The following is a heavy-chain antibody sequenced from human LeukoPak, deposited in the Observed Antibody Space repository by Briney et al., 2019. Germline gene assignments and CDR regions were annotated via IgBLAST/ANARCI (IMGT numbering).Heavy chain of an antibody. V-gene: IGHV3-53*01. Sequence: GGSLRLSCAASGFTVSSNYMTWVRQAPGKGLGWVSVISIPDSITYADSVKGQFTTSRDNSKNTLYLQMNSLRADDTAVYYCARDKGSSWSDAFDIWGQGTMVTVSS. J-gene: IGHJ3*02. CDR3: ARDKGSSWSDAFDI. CDR2: ISIPDSI. D-gene: IGHD6-13*01. CDR1: GFTVSSNY.